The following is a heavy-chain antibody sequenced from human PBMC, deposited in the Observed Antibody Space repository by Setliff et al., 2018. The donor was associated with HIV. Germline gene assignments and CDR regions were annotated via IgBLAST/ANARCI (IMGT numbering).Heavy chain of an antibody. CDR3: ARAAGTFNWFDP. CDR2: IYYSGNP. J-gene: IGHJ5*02. D-gene: IGHD1-1*01. CDR1: GGSISSGYYY. V-gene: IGHV4-31*03. Sequence: SETLSLTCTVSGGSISSGYYYWSWIRQHPGKGLEWIGYIYYSGNPFYNPSLRSRVTISLDTSKNQFSLKLSSVTAADTAVYYCARAAGTFNWFDPWGQGTLVTVSS.